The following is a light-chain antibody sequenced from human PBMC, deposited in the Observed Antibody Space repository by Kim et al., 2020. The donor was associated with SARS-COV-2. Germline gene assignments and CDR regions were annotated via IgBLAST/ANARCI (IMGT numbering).Light chain of an antibody. CDR2: AAS. J-gene: IGKJ1*01. V-gene: IGKV1-27*01. CDR1: QGISNY. CDR3: QKYNSAPTWT. Sequence: DIQMTQSPSSLSASVGDIVTITCRASQGISNYLAWYQQKPGKVPKLLIYAASALQSGVPSRFSGSGSGTDFTLTISSLQPEDVATYYCQKYNSAPTWTFGQGTKLEI.